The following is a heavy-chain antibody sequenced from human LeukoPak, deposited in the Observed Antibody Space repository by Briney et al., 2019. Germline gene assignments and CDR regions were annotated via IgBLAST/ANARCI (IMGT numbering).Heavy chain of an antibody. CDR2: IYYSGST. J-gene: IGHJ6*02. D-gene: IGHD6-13*01. Sequence: PSETLSLTCTVSGGSINSYYWSWIRQPPGKGLEWIGYIYYSGSTNYNPSLKSRVTISVDTSKNQFSLKLSSVTAADTAVYYCASALVHLDYGMDVWGQGTTVTVSS. V-gene: IGHV4-59*08. CDR3: ASALVHLDYGMDV. CDR1: GGSINSYY.